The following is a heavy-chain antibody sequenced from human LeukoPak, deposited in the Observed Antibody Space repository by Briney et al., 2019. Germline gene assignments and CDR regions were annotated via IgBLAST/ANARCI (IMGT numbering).Heavy chain of an antibody. CDR1: GFTFSSYA. D-gene: IGHD3/OR15-3a*01. Sequence: GGSLRLSCAASGFTFSSYAMHWVRQAPGKGLEWVAVISYDGSNKYYADSVKGRFTISRDNSKNTLYLQMNSLRAEDTAVYYCARSEPWTSDAFDIWGQGTMVTVSS. CDR3: ARSEPWTSDAFDI. J-gene: IGHJ3*02. CDR2: ISYDGSNK. V-gene: IGHV3-30-3*01.